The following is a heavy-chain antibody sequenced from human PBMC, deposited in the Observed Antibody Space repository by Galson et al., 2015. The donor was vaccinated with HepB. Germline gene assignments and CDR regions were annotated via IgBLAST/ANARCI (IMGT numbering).Heavy chain of an antibody. CDR1: GYTFTKFA. CDR2: ININTGNP. D-gene: IGHD3-22*01. CDR3: ARDYYDSRSDH. Sequence: SVKVPCKASGYTFTKFAINWVRQAPGQGLEWMGWININTGNPVYAQGFTGRFVFSLDTSVSTAYLQISSLKAEDTAVYYCARDYYDSRSDHWGQGTLVTVSS. J-gene: IGHJ5*02. V-gene: IGHV7-4-1*02.